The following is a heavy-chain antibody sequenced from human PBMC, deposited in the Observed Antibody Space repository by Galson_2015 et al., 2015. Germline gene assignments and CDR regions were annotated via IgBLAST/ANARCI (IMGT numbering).Heavy chain of an antibody. Sequence: SLRLSCAASGFKLSSYGMHWVRQAPGKGLEWVAVIWYDGSNKYYADSVKGRFTISRDNSKNTLYLQMNSLRAEDTAVYYCAREPDNYYGSGSYCFDYWGQGTLVTVSS. CDR3: AREPDNYYGSGSYCFDY. D-gene: IGHD3-10*01. CDR2: IWYDGSNK. V-gene: IGHV3-33*01. J-gene: IGHJ4*02. CDR1: GFKLSSYG.